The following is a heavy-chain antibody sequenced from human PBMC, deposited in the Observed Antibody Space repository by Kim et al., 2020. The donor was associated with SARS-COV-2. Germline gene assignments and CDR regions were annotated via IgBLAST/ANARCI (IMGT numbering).Heavy chain of an antibody. CDR2: VYHSGST. J-gene: IGHJ4*02. Sequence: SETLSLTCTVSGGSISNSFNYWGWIRQPPGQGLEWIGSVYHSGSTYDSLSLKSRVTVSVDTSQNPFSLKLTSVTASDTAVYYCAGLPQDSSGFVDYGGQGILVTVPS. D-gene: IGHD3-22*01. CDR1: GGSISNSFNY. V-gene: IGHV4-39*01. CDR3: AGLPQDSSGFVDY.